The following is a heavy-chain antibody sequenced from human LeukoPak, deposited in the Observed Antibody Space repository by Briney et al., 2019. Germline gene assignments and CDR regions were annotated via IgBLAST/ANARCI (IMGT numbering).Heavy chain of an antibody. CDR1: GYTFTSYG. D-gene: IGHD3-10*01. V-gene: IGHV1-18*01. CDR2: ISAYNGNT. CDR3: ARDVLLTVAGYLNYYGMDV. Sequence: ASVKVSCKASGYTFTSYGISWVRQSPGQGLEWMGWISAYNGNTNYAQKLQGRVTMTADTSTSTAYMELRSLRSDDTAVYYCARDVLLTVAGYLNYYGMDVWGQGTTVTVSS. J-gene: IGHJ6*02.